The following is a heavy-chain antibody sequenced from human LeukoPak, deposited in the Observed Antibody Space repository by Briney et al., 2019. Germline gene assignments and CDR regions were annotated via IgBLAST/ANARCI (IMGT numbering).Heavy chain of an antibody. CDR3: ARDVPYYYDSSGYYSPFDC. D-gene: IGHD3-22*01. Sequence: GGSLRLSCAASGFTFRSYEMNWVRQAPGKGLEWVSDISGTGGRTYYADSVKGRFTISRDNSKNTVDLLMNSLRAEDTAIYYCARDVPYYYDSSGYYSPFDCWGQGTLVTVSS. V-gene: IGHV3-23*01. CDR2: ISGTGGRT. J-gene: IGHJ4*02. CDR1: GFTFRSYE.